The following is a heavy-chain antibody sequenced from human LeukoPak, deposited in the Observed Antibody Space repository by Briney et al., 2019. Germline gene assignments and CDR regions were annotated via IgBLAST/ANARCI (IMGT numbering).Heavy chain of an antibody. CDR1: GGAISSYY. Sequence: KASESLSLTGTVSGGAISSYYWSWIRQPPGKGLEWIGYIYYSGSTNYNPSLKSRVTISVDTSKNQFSLKLSSVTAADTAVYYCASPSSISSDAFDIWGQGTMVTVSS. CDR2: IYYSGST. D-gene: IGHD6-6*01. V-gene: IGHV4-59*08. CDR3: ASPSSISSDAFDI. J-gene: IGHJ3*02.